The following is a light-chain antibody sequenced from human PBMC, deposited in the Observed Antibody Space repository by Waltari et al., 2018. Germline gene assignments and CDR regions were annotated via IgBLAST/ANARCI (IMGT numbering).Light chain of an antibody. Sequence: QSALTQPASVSGSPGQSVTISCPGTSSDFGLVSWYQQHPGKAPKLIIYEDHKRPSGVSDRFSGSKSGNTASLTISGLQAEDEADYHCCSYAGPWVFGGGTKLTVL. J-gene: IGLJ3*02. CDR2: EDH. CDR1: SSDFGL. V-gene: IGLV2-23*01. CDR3: CSYAGPWV.